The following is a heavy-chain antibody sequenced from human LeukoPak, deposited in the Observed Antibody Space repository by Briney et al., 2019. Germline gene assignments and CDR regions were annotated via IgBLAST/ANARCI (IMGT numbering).Heavy chain of an antibody. CDR2: VNRWGST. V-gene: IGHV4-34*01. J-gene: IGHJ4*02. CDR1: GGSFSLYH. D-gene: IGHD6-25*01. CDR3: ASDSQSSVYYF. Sequence: PSETLSLTCAVYGGSFSLYHWSWIRQSPGKGLEWIGEVNRWGSTNYNPSLTSRVTISVDTSKNQFSLTLRSLTAADTAVYYCASDSQSSVYYFWGQGAMVTVSS.